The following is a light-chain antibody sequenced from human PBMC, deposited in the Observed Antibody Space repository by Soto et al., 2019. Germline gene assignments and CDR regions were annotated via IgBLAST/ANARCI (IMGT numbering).Light chain of an antibody. CDR2: GTS. CDR1: QSVSSNY. V-gene: IGKV3-20*01. J-gene: IGKJ1*01. CDR3: QQYGSSPRT. Sequence: EIVLTQSPGTLSLSPGERATLSCRASQSVSSNYLAWYQQKPGQAPRLLILGTSTRATGIPDRFSGSGSGTDFTLTISRLEPEDFAVYYCQQYGSSPRTF.